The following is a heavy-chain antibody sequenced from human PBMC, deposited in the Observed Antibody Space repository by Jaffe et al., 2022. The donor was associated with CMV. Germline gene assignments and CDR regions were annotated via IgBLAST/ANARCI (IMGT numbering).Heavy chain of an antibody. Sequence: QVQLVQSGAEVKKPGASVKVSCKASGYTFSNFAMHWVRQAPGQGLEWMGWINGGRTKYSQKFQGRVTISSDTSASTAYIEVSSVTYEDTAVYFCARDSPGLFYFTYWGQGTVLTVSS. J-gene: IGHJ4*02. V-gene: IGHV1-3*01. CDR3: ARDSPGLFYFTY. CDR1: GYTFSNFA. CDR2: INGGRT. D-gene: IGHD3-9*01.